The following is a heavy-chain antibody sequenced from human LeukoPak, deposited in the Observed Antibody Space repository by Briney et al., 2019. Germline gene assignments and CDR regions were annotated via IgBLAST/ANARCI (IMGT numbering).Heavy chain of an antibody. V-gene: IGHV1-2*02. Sequence: ASVKVSCKASGYTFTGYYMHRVRQAPGQGLEWMGWINPNSGGTDYAQKFQGRVTMTRDTSISTAYMELSRLRSDDTAVYYCARAASRLRKLPDYWGQGTLVTVSS. D-gene: IGHD4-17*01. CDR3: ARAASRLRKLPDY. CDR2: INPNSGGT. J-gene: IGHJ4*02. CDR1: GYTFTGYY.